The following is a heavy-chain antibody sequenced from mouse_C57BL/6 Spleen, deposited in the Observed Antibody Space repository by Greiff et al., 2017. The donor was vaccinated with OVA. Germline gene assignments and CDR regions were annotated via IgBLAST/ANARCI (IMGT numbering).Heavy chain of an antibody. CDR2: IWSCGST. D-gene: IGHD1-1*02. CDR1: GFSLTSYG. V-gene: IGHV2-2*01. J-gene: IGHJ3*01. Sequence: VQLKESGPGLVQPSQSLSITCTVSGFSLTSYGVHWVRQSPGKGLEWLGVIWSCGSTDYNAAFISRLSISKDNSKSRVFFKMNSLQADDTAIYYCARGGNYAPFAYWGQGTLVTVSA. CDR3: ARGGNYAPFAY.